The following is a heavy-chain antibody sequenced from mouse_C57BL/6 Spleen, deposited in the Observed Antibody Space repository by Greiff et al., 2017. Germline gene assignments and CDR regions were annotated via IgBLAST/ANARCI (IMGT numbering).Heavy chain of an antibody. CDR3: ARVVTTPYAMDY. CDR2: ISSGSSTI. V-gene: IGHV5-17*01. D-gene: IGHD2-2*01. Sequence: EVHLVESGGGLVKPGGSLKLSCAASGFTFSDYGMHWVRQAPEKGLEWVAYISSGSSTIYYADTVKGRFTISRDNAKNTLFLQLTSLRSEDTAMYYCARVVTTPYAMDYWGQGTSVTVSS. J-gene: IGHJ4*01. CDR1: GFTFSDYG.